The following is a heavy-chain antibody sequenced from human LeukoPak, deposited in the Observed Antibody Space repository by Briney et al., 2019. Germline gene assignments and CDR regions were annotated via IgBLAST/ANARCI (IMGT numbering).Heavy chain of an antibody. D-gene: IGHD4-17*01. CDR1: GYTFTSYY. V-gene: IGHV1-46*01. CDR2: INPSGGST. Sequence: RASVKVSCKASGYTFTSYYMHWVRQAPGQGLEWMGIINPSGGSTSYAQKFQGRVTMTRDMSTSTVYMELSSLRSEDTAVYYCARDKKDYGDYVWFDPWGQGTLVTVSS. J-gene: IGHJ5*02. CDR3: ARDKKDYGDYVWFDP.